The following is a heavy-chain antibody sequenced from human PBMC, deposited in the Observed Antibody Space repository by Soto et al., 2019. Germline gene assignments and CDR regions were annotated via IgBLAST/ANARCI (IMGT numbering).Heavy chain of an antibody. CDR2: INRGNCNT. Sequence: QVQLVQSGAEEKKPGASVKVSCKASGYTFSNFAMQWVRQAPGQRLEWMGWINRGNCNTEYSQKFQGRVTITRDTSARTVYRELCRLTSEDTAVDSWARSRTVDTTAGGTHFDSWGQGTLVTVSS. CDR1: GYTFSNFA. V-gene: IGHV1-3*05. D-gene: IGHD1-1*01. J-gene: IGHJ4*02. CDR3: ARSRTVDTTAGGTHFDS.